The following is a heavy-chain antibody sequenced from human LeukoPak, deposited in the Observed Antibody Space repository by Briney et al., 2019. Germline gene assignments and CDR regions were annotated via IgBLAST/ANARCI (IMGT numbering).Heavy chain of an antibody. Sequence: DSVKVSCKASGYTFTDYYMHWVRQAPGQGLEWMGWINPSTGGTNYVQKFQGRVTMSRDTSISTAYMELSWLRSDDTAVYYCARDRIESAAVYTDSWGQGTLVTVSS. CDR1: GYTFTDYY. D-gene: IGHD2-2*01. J-gene: IGHJ4*02. CDR3: ARDRIESAAVYTDS. CDR2: INPSTGGT. V-gene: IGHV1-2*02.